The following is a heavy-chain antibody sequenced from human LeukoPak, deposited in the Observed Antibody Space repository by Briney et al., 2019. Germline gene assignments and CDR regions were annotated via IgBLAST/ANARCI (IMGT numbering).Heavy chain of an antibody. CDR2: IKQYGSEK. D-gene: IGHD3-16*02. V-gene: IGHV3-7*01. Sequence: GGSLRLSCAASGFTFSSYWMSWVRQAPGKGLEWGANIKQYGSEKYYVDSVKSRFTISRDNAKNSLYLQMNRLRAEDTAVYYGARLSRGLRGLFAPWGQGTLVTVSS. CDR1: GFTFSSYW. J-gene: IGHJ5*02. CDR3: ARLSRGLRGLFAP.